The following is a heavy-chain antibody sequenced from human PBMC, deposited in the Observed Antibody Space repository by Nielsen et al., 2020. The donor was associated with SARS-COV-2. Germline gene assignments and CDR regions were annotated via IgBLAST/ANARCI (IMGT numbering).Heavy chain of an antibody. J-gene: IGHJ6*02. Sequence: WLRQPPGKGLEWVANIKQDGSEKYYVDSVKGRFTISRDNAKNSLYLQMNSLRAEDTAVYYCARDLPYYDFWSGYYALGGMDVWGQGTTVTVSS. V-gene: IGHV3-7*01. D-gene: IGHD3-3*01. CDR3: ARDLPYYDFWSGYYALGGMDV. CDR2: IKQDGSEK.